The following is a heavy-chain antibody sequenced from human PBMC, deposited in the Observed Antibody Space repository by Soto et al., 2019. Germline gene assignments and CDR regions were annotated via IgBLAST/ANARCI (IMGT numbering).Heavy chain of an antibody. J-gene: IGHJ6*03. CDR3: AKDGHSSSWYSYYMDV. Sequence: GGSLRLSCAASGFTFSSYGMHWVRQAPGKGLEWVAVISYDGSNKYYADSVKGRFTISRDNSKNTLYLQMNSLRAEDTAGYYCAKDGHSSSWYSYYMDVWGKGTTVTVSS. CDR2: ISYDGSNK. D-gene: IGHD6-13*01. CDR1: GFTFSSYG. V-gene: IGHV3-30*18.